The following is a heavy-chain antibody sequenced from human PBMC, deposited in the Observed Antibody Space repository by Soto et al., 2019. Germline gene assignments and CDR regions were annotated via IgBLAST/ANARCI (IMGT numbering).Heavy chain of an antibody. CDR2: ISAYNGNT. J-gene: IGHJ4*02. CDR1: GDTFTSYG. V-gene: IGHV1-18*01. CDR3: ARGDIVVVPAATNFDY. D-gene: IGHD2-2*01. Sequence: ASVKVSCKASGDTFTSYGSRWVRQAPGQGLEWMGWISAYNGNTNYAQKLQGRVTMTTDTSTSTAYMELRSLRSDDTAVYYCARGDIVVVPAATNFDYWGQGTLVTVSS.